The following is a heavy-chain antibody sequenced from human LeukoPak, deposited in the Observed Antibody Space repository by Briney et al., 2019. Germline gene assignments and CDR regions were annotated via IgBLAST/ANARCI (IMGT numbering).Heavy chain of an antibody. CDR1: GYSISSGYY. CDR2: VFHSGST. V-gene: IGHV4-38-2*01. J-gene: IGHJ4*02. CDR3: ARGDGSYSD. Sequence: PSETLSLTCAVSGYSISSGYYWGWIRQPPGKGLEWIGGVFHSGSTSSYPSLKSRVTISVDTSKNQFSLKLSSVTAADTAVYYCARGDGSYSDWGQGTLVTVSS. D-gene: IGHD2-15*01.